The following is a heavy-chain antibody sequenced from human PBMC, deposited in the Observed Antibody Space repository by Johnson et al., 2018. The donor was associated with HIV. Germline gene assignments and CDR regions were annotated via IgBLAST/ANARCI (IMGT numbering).Heavy chain of an antibody. J-gene: IGHJ3*02. Sequence: VQLVESGGGLVQPGGSLRLSCTASGFTVSSNYMSWVRQAPGKGLEWLSVIYSGGSTYYAASVTGSFTISRDNSKNTLYLQMDSLRAEDTAVYYCALGGIAAREEDAFDIWGQGTMVTVSS. CDR3: ALGGIAAREEDAFDI. CDR2: IYSGGST. D-gene: IGHD6-6*01. CDR1: GFTVSSNY. V-gene: IGHV3-66*01.